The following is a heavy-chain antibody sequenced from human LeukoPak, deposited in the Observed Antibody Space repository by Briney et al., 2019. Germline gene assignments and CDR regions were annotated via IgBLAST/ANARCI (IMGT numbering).Heavy chain of an antibody. D-gene: IGHD2-2*01. Sequence: GGSLRLSYAASGFTFSSYAMSWVRQAPGKGLEWVSAISGSGGSTYYADSVKGRFTISRDNSKNTLYLQMNSLRAEDTAVYYCAKGPNVVPMNWFDPWGQGTLVTVSS. V-gene: IGHV3-23*01. CDR2: ISGSGGST. CDR1: GFTFSSYA. J-gene: IGHJ5*02. CDR3: AKGPNVVPMNWFDP.